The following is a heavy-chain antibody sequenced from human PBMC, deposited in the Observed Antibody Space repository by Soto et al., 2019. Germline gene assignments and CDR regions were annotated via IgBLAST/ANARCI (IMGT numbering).Heavy chain of an antibody. Sequence: QVQLVESGGGVVQPGRSLRLSCAASGFTFSSYAMHWVRQAPGKGLEWVAVISYDGSNKYYADSVKGRFTISRDNSKNTLYLQMNSLRAEDRAVYYCARPNRHYYYYGMDVWGQGTTVTVSS. CDR1: GFTFSSYA. D-gene: IGHD7-27*01. CDR3: ARPNRHYYYYGMDV. V-gene: IGHV3-30-3*01. J-gene: IGHJ6*02. CDR2: ISYDGSNK.